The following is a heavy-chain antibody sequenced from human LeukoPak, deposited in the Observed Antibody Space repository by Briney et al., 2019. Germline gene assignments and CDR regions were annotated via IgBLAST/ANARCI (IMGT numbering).Heavy chain of an antibody. CDR2: IIPIFGTA. Sequence: GASVKVSCKASGGTFSSYAISWVRQAPGQGLEWMGGIIPIFGTANYAQKFQGRVTITADESTSTAYMELSSLRSEDTAVYYCARGAGFWSGQAKYYYMDVWGKGTTVTVSS. J-gene: IGHJ6*03. CDR1: GGTFSSYA. V-gene: IGHV1-69*13. D-gene: IGHD3-3*01. CDR3: ARGAGFWSGQAKYYYMDV.